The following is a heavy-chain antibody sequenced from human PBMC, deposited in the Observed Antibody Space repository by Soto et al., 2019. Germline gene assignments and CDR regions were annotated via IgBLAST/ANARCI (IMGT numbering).Heavy chain of an antibody. J-gene: IGHJ4*02. CDR3: ARRYGDAVDF. V-gene: IGHV4-59*01. Sequence: QVQLQESGPGLVRPSETLSLTCTVSGGSISSYYWSWIRQPPGKGLEWIGYIYYSGSTNYNPSLKSRATISVDTSKNQFSLKLSSVTAADTAVYYCARRYGDAVDFWGQGTLVTVSS. CDR1: GGSISSYY. CDR2: IYYSGST. D-gene: IGHD4-17*01.